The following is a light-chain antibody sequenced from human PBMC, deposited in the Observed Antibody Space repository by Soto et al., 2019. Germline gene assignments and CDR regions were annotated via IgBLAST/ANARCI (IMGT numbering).Light chain of an antibody. V-gene: IGLV2-11*01. J-gene: IGLJ1*01. CDR1: SSDVGGYNY. CDR3: CSYAGSYTHYV. Sequence: QSALTQPRSVSGSPGQSITISCTGTSSDVGGYNYVSWYRQHPGKAPKLMIYDVSKRPSGVPDRFSGSKSGNTASLTISGLQAEDEADYYGCSYAGSYTHYVFVTGTKLTVL. CDR2: DVS.